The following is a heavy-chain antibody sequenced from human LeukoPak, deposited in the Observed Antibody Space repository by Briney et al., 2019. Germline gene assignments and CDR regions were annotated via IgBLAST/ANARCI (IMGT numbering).Heavy chain of an antibody. V-gene: IGHV4-4*07. CDR2: IYTSGST. Sequence: SETLSLTCTVSGGSISSYYWSWIRQPAGKGLEWIGRIYTSGSTNYNPSLKSRVTMSVDTSKNQFSLKLSSVTAADTAVYYCARENPDYGRGRGAFDYWGQGTLVTVSS. D-gene: IGHD4-17*01. J-gene: IGHJ4*02. CDR1: GGSISSYY. CDR3: ARENPDYGRGRGAFDY.